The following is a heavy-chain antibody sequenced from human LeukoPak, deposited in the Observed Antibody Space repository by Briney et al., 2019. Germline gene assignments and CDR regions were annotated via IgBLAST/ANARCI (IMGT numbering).Heavy chain of an antibody. CDR1: GFTFSSYA. Sequence: PGGSLRLSCAGSGFTFSSYAKSWVRQAPGKGLEWVSTITGGARTTYYADSVEGRFTISRDNSKNTVFLQMNSLRAEDTAVYYCAKDTPLTAYGSGWSTNAFDYWGQGTLVTVS. V-gene: IGHV3-23*01. J-gene: IGHJ4*02. CDR3: AKDTPLTAYGSGWSTNAFDY. D-gene: IGHD6-19*01. CDR2: ITGGARTT.